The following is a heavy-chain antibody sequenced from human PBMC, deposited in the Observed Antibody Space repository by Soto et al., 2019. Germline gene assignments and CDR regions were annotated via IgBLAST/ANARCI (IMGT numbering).Heavy chain of an antibody. V-gene: IGHV3-15*01. Sequence: GGSLRLSCAASGFTFSNAWMSWVRQAPGKGLEWVGRIKSKTDGGTTDYAAPVKGRFTISRHDSKNTLYLQMNSLKTEDTAVYYCTTDTTSDYYDSSIKDYWGQGTLVTVSS. D-gene: IGHD3-22*01. J-gene: IGHJ4*02. CDR1: GFTFSNAW. CDR3: TTDTTSDYYDSSIKDY. CDR2: IKSKTDGGTT.